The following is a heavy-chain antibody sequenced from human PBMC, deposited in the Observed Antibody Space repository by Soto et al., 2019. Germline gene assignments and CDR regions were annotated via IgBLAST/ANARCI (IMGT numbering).Heavy chain of an antibody. Sequence: GGSLRLSCAASGFTFSSYAMHWVRQAPGKGLEWVAVITYDGSNKYYADSVKGRFTISRDNSKNTLYLQMSSLRAADTAMYYCAKDLTYYNILTSYLPRYYYYGMDVWGQGTTVTV. CDR3: AKDLTYYNILTSYLPRYYYYGMDV. V-gene: IGHV3-30*04. CDR2: ITYDGSNK. D-gene: IGHD3-9*01. CDR1: GFTFSSYA. J-gene: IGHJ6*02.